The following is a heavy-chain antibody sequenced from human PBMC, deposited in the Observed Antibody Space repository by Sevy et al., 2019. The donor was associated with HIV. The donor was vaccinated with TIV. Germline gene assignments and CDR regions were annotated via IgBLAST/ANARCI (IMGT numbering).Heavy chain of an antibody. D-gene: IGHD3-10*01. Sequence: GGSLRLSCAASGFSLETFWIHWVRQAPGKGLEWVGRIKSNSDGGTTDYAAPLEGRFTMSRDDSENKIDLQINNLKIEDTAVYYCATAPGTGYWGQGTLVTVSS. CDR1: GFSLETFW. V-gene: IGHV3-15*01. CDR3: ATAPGTGY. CDR2: IKSNSDGGTT. J-gene: IGHJ4*02.